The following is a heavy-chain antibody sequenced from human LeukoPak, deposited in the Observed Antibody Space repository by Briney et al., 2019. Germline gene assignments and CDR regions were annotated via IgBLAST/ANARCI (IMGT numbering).Heavy chain of an antibody. CDR2: INTDTGNP. D-gene: IGHD3-10*01. J-gene: IGHJ4*02. CDR1: GYTFNNYA. CDR3: ARDIPTNHYGSGSSDY. Sequence: ASVKVSCKASGYTFNNYAMNWVQQAPGQGLEWMGWINTDTGNPTYAQGFTGRFVFSLDTSVSTAFLQISSLKAEDTAVYYCARDIPTNHYGSGSSDYWGQGTLVTVSS. V-gene: IGHV7-4-1*02.